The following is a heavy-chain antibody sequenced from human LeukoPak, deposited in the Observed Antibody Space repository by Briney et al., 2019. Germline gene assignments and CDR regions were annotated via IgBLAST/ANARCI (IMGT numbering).Heavy chain of an antibody. CDR3: ARASGSYPSNYYYGLDV. CDR1: GGTFSSYA. D-gene: IGHD1-26*01. Sequence: ASVKVSCKASGGTFSSYAISWVRQAPGQGLEWMGGIIPIFGTANYAQKFQGRVTITADESTSTAYMELSSLRSEDTAVYYCARASGSYPSNYYYGLDVWAQGPRVTVSS. J-gene: IGHJ6*02. V-gene: IGHV1-69*13. CDR2: IIPIFGTA.